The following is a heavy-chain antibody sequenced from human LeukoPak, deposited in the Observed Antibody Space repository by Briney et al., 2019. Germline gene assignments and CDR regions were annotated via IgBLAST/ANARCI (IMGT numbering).Heavy chain of an antibody. V-gene: IGHV4-59*08. CDR1: GGSISPYF. CDR3: ARHQSGGTFPLEY. J-gene: IGHJ4*02. Sequence: SDTLSLTCAISGGSISPYFWSWIRQPPGKGLEWIGYISYAGNTKYNPSLKSRLTLSLDTPNKLSSLKLISVTAADTAVYYCARHQSGGTFPLEYWGQGVLITVS. CDR2: ISYAGNT. D-gene: IGHD2-15*01.